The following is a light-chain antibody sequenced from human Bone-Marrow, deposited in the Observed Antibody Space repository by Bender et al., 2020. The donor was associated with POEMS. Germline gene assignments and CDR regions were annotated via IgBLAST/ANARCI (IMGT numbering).Light chain of an antibody. CDR2: DVT. Sequence: HSALTQPRSVSGSPGQSVTISCTGTSSDVGEYNYVSWYQQHPGKAPKLMIYDVTTRPSGVPDRFSGSKSGNTASLTISGLQAEDEADYYCCSHAGNYILVFGSGTKVTVL. CDR3: CSHAGNYILV. V-gene: IGLV2-11*02. J-gene: IGLJ1*01. CDR1: SSDVGEYNY.